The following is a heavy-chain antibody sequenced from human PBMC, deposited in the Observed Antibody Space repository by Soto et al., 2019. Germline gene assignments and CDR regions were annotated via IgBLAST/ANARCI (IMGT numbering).Heavy chain of an antibody. CDR1: GFTVSSNY. Sequence: PGGSLRLSCAASGFTVSSNYMSWVRQAPGKGLEWVSIIYSGGSTYYADSVKGRFTISRDNSKNTLYLQMNSLRAEDTAVYYCARDLREYGMDVWGQGTTVTVSS. J-gene: IGHJ6*02. CDR3: ARDLREYGMDV. V-gene: IGHV3-53*01. CDR2: IYSGGST.